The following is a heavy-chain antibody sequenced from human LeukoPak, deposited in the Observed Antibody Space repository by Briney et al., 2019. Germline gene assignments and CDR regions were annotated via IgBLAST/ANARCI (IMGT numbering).Heavy chain of an antibody. J-gene: IGHJ6*03. V-gene: IGHV4-59*01. CDR1: GGSISSYY. D-gene: IGHD4-23*01. Sequence: SETLSLTCTVSGGSISSYYWSWIRQPPGKGLEWIGYIYYSGSTNYNPSLKSRVTISVDTSKNQFSLKLSSVTAADTAVYYCAREWGNRRGKYYYYYMDVWGKGTTVTVSS. CDR2: IYYSGST. CDR3: AREWGNRRGKYYYYYMDV.